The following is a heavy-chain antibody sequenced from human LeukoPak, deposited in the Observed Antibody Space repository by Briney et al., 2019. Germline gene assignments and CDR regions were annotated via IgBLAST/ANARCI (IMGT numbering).Heavy chain of an antibody. CDR1: GYSISSGYD. CDR2: IYYRRTT. D-gene: IGHD2-2*01. Sequence: SETLSLTCTVSGYSISSGYDWGWIRQPPGKGLEWIGSIYYRRTTYYNPSLKSRVTISIDTSKNHFSLRLSSTTAADTAVYYCARDRGYCSSTSCYRWFDPWGQGTLVTVSS. J-gene: IGHJ5*02. V-gene: IGHV4-38-2*02. CDR3: ARDRGYCSSTSCYRWFDP.